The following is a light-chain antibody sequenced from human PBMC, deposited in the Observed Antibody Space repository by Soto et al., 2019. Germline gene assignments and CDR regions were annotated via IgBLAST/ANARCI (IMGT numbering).Light chain of an antibody. CDR3: QQHASYPRD. CDR1: QDISNR. J-gene: IGKJ1*01. Sequence: DIQMTQSPSALSAAVGDRITITCRASQDISNRLGWFQQRPGKAPKRLIYSASGLETVVPSRFRGTGSGTEFTLTISSLQPEDFATYYCQQHASYPRDFGQGTKGDI. V-gene: IGKV1-17*03. CDR2: SAS.